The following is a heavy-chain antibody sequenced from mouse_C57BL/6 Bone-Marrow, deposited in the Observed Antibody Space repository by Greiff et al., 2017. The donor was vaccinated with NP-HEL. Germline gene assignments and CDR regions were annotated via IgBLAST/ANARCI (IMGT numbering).Heavy chain of an antibody. CDR2: IYPSDSET. V-gene: IGHV1-61*01. CDR1: GYTFTSYW. J-gene: IGHJ4*01. D-gene: IGHD2-3*01. Sequence: QVQLQQPGAELVRPGSSVKLSCKASGYTFTSYWMDWVKQRPGQGLEWIGNIYPSDSETHYNQKFKDKATLTVDKSSSTAYMQLSSLTSEDSAVYYCARGHDGAYYYAMDYWGQGTSVTVSS. CDR3: ARGHDGAYYYAMDY.